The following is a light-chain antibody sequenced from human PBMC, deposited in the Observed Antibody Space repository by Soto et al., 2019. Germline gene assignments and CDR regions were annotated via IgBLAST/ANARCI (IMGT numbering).Light chain of an antibody. J-gene: IGLJ2*01. CDR3: QAWDSSFVV. CDR2: KNS. V-gene: IGLV3-1*01. Sequence: SYELTQPPSVSVSPGQTASITCSGDKLGDRYACWFQQKAGQSPVLVIYKNSKRPSGIPERFSGSNSGNTATLTISGTQAMDEADYYRQAWDSSFVVFGGGTQLTVL. CDR1: KLGDRY.